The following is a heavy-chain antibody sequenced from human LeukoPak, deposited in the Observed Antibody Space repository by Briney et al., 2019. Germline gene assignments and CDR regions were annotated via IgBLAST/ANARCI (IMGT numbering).Heavy chain of an antibody. D-gene: IGHD3-10*01. V-gene: IGHV3-74*01. CDR1: GFTFSSYW. CDR3: ARGITMVRGSGLDY. J-gene: IGHJ4*02. CDR2: INSDGSST. Sequence: PGGSLRLSCAASGFTFSSYWMHWVRQAPGKGLVWVSRINSDGSSTGYADSVKGRFTISRDNAKNTLYLQMNSLRAEDTAVYYCARGITMVRGSGLDYWGQGTLVTVSS.